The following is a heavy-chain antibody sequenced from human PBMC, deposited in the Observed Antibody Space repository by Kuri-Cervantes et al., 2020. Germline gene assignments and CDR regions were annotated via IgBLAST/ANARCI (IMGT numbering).Heavy chain of an antibody. CDR2: IYHSGST. Sequence: SETLSLTCAASGASIISSDWWSWVRQSPGKGLEWIGEIYHSGSTNYKPSLESRVTISVDTSKNRFSLKLSSVTTADTAVYYCARHIPYANRLDAAFDIWGQGTMVTVSS. V-gene: IGHV4-4*02. D-gene: IGHD2-2*01. CDR1: GASIISSDW. CDR3: ARHIPYANRLDAAFDI. J-gene: IGHJ3*02.